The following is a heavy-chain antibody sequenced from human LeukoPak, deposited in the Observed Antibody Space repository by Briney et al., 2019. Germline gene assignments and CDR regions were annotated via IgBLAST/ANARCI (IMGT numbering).Heavy chain of an antibody. CDR2: IFPGDSDT. V-gene: IGHV5-51*01. D-gene: IGHD2-15*01. CDR3: ASEYCSGGNCYFDY. J-gene: IGHJ4*02. Sequence: KSGESLKISCKGSEYSFATYWIGWVRRMPGQGLEWMGIIFPGDSDTRYSPSFQGQVTISADKSISTAYLQWSSLKASDTAIYYCASEYCSGGNCYFDYWGQGTLVTVSS. CDR1: EYSFATYW.